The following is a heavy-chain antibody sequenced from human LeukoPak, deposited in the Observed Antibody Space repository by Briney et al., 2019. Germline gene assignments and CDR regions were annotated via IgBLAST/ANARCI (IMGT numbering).Heavy chain of an antibody. Sequence: SETLSLTCAVYGESSFSNYYWSWIRQTPGGALEWIGEINHSGYTNYNPSLKSRVTLSIDTSKNQFSLRLNSVTAADTAVYYCSRQVVGNAYWGQGTLVTVPS. CDR2: INHSGYT. CDR3: SRQVVGNAY. D-gene: IGHD3-22*01. CDR1: GESSFSNYY. J-gene: IGHJ4*02. V-gene: IGHV4-34*01.